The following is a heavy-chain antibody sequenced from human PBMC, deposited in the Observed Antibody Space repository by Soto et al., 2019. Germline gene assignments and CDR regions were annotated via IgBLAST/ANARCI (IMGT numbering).Heavy chain of an antibody. CDR2: INPILSMS. CDR3: ATSYGSGYRAFDS. Sequence: QVQLVQSGADVQRPGSSVRVSCKASGDTFNFYTINWVRQAPGQGLQWMGRINPILSMSNYAPRFQGRVTIAPDKSTSTAYMELSSLRSEDTAMYYCATSYGSGYRAFDSWGQGALVTVSS. D-gene: IGHD3-10*01. V-gene: IGHV1-69*02. CDR1: GDTFNFYT. J-gene: IGHJ4*02.